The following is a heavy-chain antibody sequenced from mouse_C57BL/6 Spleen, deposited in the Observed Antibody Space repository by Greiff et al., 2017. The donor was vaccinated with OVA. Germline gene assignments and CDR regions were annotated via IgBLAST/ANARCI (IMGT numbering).Heavy chain of an antibody. D-gene: IGHD1-1*01. CDR1: GYTFTVYT. J-gene: IGHJ3*01. V-gene: IGHV1-62-2*01. CDR3: ARHERGYYYGSSLWFAY. Sequence: QVQLKQSGAELVKPGASVKLSCKASGYTFTVYTIHWVKQRSGQGLEWIGWFYPGSGSIKYNEKFKDKATLTADKSSSTVYMELSRLTSEDSAVYFCARHERGYYYGSSLWFAYWGQGTLVTVSA. CDR2: FYPGSGSI.